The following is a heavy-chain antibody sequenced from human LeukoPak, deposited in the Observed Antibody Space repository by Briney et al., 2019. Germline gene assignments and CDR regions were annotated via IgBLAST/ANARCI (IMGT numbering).Heavy chain of an antibody. CDR1: GFTFSSYA. V-gene: IGHV3-23*01. J-gene: IGHJ4*02. Sequence: QPGGSLRPSCAASGFTFSSYAMSWVRQAPGKGLEWVSAISGSGGSTYYADSVKGRFTISRDNSKNTLYLQMNSLRAEDTAVYYCAKARDIVVVVAATIDYWGQGTLVTVSS. CDR2: ISGSGGST. CDR3: AKARDIVVVVAATIDY. D-gene: IGHD2-15*01.